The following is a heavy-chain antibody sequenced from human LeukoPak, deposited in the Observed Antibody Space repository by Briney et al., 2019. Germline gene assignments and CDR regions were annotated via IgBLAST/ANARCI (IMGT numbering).Heavy chain of an antibody. CDR2: ISTDGSSS. CDR3: ASYSTSWGWLDP. J-gene: IGHJ5*02. D-gene: IGHD6-13*01. Sequence: GGSLRLSCAASGFTFSSCWMHWVRQVPGKGLVWVSRISTDGSSSNYADSVKGRFTISRDNAKNSLYLQMNSLRAEDTAVYHCASYSTSWGWLDPWGQGTLVTVSS. CDR1: GFTFSSCW. V-gene: IGHV3-74*01.